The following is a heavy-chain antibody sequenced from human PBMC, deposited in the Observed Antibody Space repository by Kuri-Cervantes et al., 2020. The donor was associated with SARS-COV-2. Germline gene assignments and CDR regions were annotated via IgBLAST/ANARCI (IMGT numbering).Heavy chain of an antibody. CDR3: AKDFFRGGRMTTVTTAGFFDY. Sequence: GESLKISCADSGFTFRNYAFHWVRQAPGKGLEWVAVISYDGSNKYYADSVKGRFTISRDNSKNTLYLQMNSLRAEDTAVYYCAKDFFRGGRMTTVTTAGFFDYWGQGTLVTVSS. CDR2: ISYDGSNK. D-gene: IGHD4-17*01. V-gene: IGHV3-30*04. CDR1: GFTFRNYA. J-gene: IGHJ4*02.